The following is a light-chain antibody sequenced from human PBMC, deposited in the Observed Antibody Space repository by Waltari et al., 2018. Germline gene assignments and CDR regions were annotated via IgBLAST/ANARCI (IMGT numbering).Light chain of an antibody. V-gene: IGLV2-11*01. Sequence: QSALTQPRSVSGSPGQSVTFSCTGPSNDVGGYNHVPWYQQSPGKAPKLMIYDVFHRPSGAPDRFSGSKSGNTASLTSSGLQADDEADYYCCSYAGSYTVLFGGGTKLTVL. CDR1: SNDVGGYNH. CDR2: DVF. CDR3: CSYAGSYTVL. J-gene: IGLJ2*01.